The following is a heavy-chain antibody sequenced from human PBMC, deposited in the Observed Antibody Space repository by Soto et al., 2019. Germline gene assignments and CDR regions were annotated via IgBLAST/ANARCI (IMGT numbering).Heavy chain of an antibody. Sequence: RQTLRLSFYISVVSLSLQKASMGWIRQPPGKPLEWLALISWNDDKQYSPSLKSRLAITKDTSKNQVVLTITNMDPVDTATHLYTRSRYAKGAPEFWGQGTRVTVS. CDR2: ISWNDDK. D-gene: IGHD3-3*01. CDR3: TRSRYAKGAPEF. J-gene: IGHJ4*02. CDR1: VVSLSLQKAS. V-gene: IGHV2-5*01.